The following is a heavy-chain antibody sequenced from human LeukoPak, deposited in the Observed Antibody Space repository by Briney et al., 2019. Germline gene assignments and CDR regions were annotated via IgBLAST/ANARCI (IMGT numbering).Heavy chain of an antibody. CDR3: ARAVILDY. J-gene: IGHJ4*02. CDR2: IYYSGST. D-gene: IGHD3-22*01. CDR1: GGSISSYY. V-gene: IGHV4-59*01. Sequence: SETLSLTCTVSGGSISSYYWSWIRQPPGKGLEWIGYIYYSGSTNYNPSLKSRVTISVDTSKNQFSLKLSSVTAADTAVYYYARAVILDYWGQGTLVTVSS.